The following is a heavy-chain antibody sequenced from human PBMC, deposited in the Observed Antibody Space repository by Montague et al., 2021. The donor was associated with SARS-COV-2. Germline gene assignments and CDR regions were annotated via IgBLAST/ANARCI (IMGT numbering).Heavy chain of an antibody. CDR1: GGSISSYY. CDR3: ARLGRGYSYAQSAFDI. J-gene: IGHJ3*02. V-gene: IGHV4-59*08. D-gene: IGHD5-18*01. Sequence: SEALSLTCTVSGGSISSYYWSWIRQPPGKGLEWIGYIYYSGSTNYNPSLKSRVTISVDTSKNQFSLKLSSMTAADTAVYYCARLGRGYSYAQSAFDIWGQGTMATVSS. CDR2: IYYSGST.